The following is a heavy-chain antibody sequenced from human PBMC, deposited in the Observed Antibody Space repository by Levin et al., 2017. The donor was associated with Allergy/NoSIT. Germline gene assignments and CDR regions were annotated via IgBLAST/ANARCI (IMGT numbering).Heavy chain of an antibody. CDR1: GFSFDDYA. V-gene: IGHV3-20*04. D-gene: IGHD6-13*01. CDR3: ARVRGPFRGSSSWFTYYFDN. CDR2: INWSGGST. Sequence: AGGSLRLSCAASGFSFDDYAMSWVRQAPGKGLEWVSGINWSGGSTAYALSVKGRFTISRDNGRNSLYLQMNTLRAEDTALYYCARVRGPFRGSSSWFTYYFDNWGQGTLVTVSS. J-gene: IGHJ4*02.